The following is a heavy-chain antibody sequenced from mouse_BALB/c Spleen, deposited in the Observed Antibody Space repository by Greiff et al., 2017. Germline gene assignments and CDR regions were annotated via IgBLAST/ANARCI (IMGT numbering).Heavy chain of an antibody. CDR1: GDSITSGY. CDR3: ARSPYYGSHAMDY. J-gene: IGHJ4*01. Sequence: DVKLQESGPSLAKPSQTLSLTCSVTGDSITSGYWNWIRKFPGNKLEYMGYISYSGSTYYNPSLKSRISITRDTSKNQYYLQLNSVTTEDTATYYCARSPYYGSHAMDYWGQGTSVTVSS. V-gene: IGHV3-8*02. D-gene: IGHD1-2*01. CDR2: ISYSGST.